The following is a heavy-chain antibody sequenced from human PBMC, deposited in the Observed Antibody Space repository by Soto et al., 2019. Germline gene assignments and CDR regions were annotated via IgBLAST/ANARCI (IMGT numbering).Heavy chain of an antibody. D-gene: IGHD5-12*01. CDR2: INGGGSRA. CDR3: TRGGGYSGYERFDY. CDR1: GFSFSIFW. J-gene: IGHJ4*02. V-gene: IGHV3-74*01. Sequence: EVQLVESGGDLVQPGGSLRLSCAASGFSFSIFWMHWVRRAPGKGLVWVSSINGGGSRADYADSVKGRFTCSRDNAKNTLYLQMNSLRAEDTAVCYCTRGGGYSGYERFDYWGQGTLVTVFS.